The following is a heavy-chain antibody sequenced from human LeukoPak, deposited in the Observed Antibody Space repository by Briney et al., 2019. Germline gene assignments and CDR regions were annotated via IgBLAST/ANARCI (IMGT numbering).Heavy chain of an antibody. CDR2: INPSGGST. D-gene: IGHD3-22*01. Sequence: ASVTVSFESCGYTFTIYYMHWVRQARAQGREWVGLINPSGGSTRYTQKFQCRVNMTRDTSTSTVYMDLSRLRSEETAVYYCAREAYDSSGYYQLGYFAYWGQGTLITVSS. J-gene: IGHJ4*02. V-gene: IGHV1-46*01. CDR3: AREAYDSSGYYQLGYFAY. CDR1: GYTFTIYY.